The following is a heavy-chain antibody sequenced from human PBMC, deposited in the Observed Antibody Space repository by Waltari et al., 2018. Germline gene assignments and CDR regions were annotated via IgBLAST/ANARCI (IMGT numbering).Heavy chain of an antibody. Sequence: QVQLQESGPGLVKPSETLSLTCAVSGYSISSGYYWGWIRQPPGKGLEWIGRIYISGSTSYNPSRKSRATISVDTSKSQFSLKLSSVTAADTAVYYCARGRMVVTARLYGMDVWGQGTTVTVSS. CDR2: IYISGST. V-gene: IGHV4-38-2*01. J-gene: IGHJ6*02. CDR3: ARGRMVVTARLYGMDV. D-gene: IGHD2-21*02. CDR1: GYSISSGYY.